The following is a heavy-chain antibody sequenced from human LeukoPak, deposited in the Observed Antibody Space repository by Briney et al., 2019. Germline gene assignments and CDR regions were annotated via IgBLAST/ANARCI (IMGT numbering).Heavy chain of an antibody. V-gene: IGHV3-30-3*01. Sequence: GGSLRLSCAASGFTFTYYAMHWVRQAPGKGLEWVSVVSNDGSNQDYTDSVKGRFIISGDDSKSTVYLQMNSLRVDDTAMYYCARGPDPVVRGPRRAFDLWGQGTMVTVSS. CDR3: ARGPDPVVRGPRRAFDL. J-gene: IGHJ3*01. CDR2: VSNDGSNQ. CDR1: GFTFTYYA. D-gene: IGHD3-10*01.